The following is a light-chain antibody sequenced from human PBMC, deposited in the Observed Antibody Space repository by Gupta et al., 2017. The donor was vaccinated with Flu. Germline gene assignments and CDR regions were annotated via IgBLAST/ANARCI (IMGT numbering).Light chain of an antibody. V-gene: IGKV3-20*01. CDR1: QSVDSNY. Sequence: ETVLTQSPGTLSLSPGERATLSCRASQSVDSNYLAWYQQKPGQSPRLLIYGTSTRATGIPDRFSGSGSGTDFTLTISRREPEDFAVYYCQQYCSSLWTFGQGTKVEIK. J-gene: IGKJ1*01. CDR2: GTS. CDR3: QQYCSSLWT.